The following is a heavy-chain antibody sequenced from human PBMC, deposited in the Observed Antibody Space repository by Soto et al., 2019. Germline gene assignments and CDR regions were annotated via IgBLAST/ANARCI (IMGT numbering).Heavy chain of an antibody. J-gene: IGHJ4*02. CDR1: GGSFSGYY. V-gene: IGHV4-34*01. CDR3: ARGGSSSWYWGQGLLYYCDY. CDR2: INHSGST. D-gene: IGHD6-13*01. Sequence: QVQLQQWGAGLLKPSETLSLTCAVYGGSFSGYYWSWIRQPPGKGLEWIGEINHSGSTNYNPSLKSRVTISVDTSKNQFSLKLSSVTAADTAVYYCARGGSSSWYWGQGLLYYCDYWGQGTLVTVSS.